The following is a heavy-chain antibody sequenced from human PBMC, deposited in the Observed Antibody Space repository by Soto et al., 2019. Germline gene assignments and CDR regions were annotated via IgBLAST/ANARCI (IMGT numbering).Heavy chain of an antibody. D-gene: IGHD3-10*01. J-gene: IGHJ4*02. V-gene: IGHV3-23*01. CDR1: GFTFNSYA. CDR2: ISGSGGST. Sequence: EVQLLESGGGLVQPGGSLRLSCAASGFTFNSYAMSWVRQAPGKGLEWVSAISGSGGSTYYADSGKGRFTISRDNSKKALYLQMNGLRREDTAVYYCTKGSRWFGELLFGAEEYYFDSWGQGTLVTVCS. CDR3: TKGSRWFGELLFGAEEYYFDS.